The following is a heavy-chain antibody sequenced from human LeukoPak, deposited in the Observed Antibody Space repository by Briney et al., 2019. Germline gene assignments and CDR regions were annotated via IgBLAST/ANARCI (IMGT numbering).Heavy chain of an antibody. D-gene: IGHD3-3*01. Sequence: GGSLRLSCAASGFTFGSYAMTWVRQAPGKGLEWVSSISGSGGSTNYADSVKSRFTISRDNSKNTLYLQMNSLRAEDTAVYYCAKGVPWSGPAFDYWGQGTLVTVSS. CDR3: AKGVPWSGPAFDY. CDR1: GFTFGSYA. V-gene: IGHV3-23*01. CDR2: ISGSGGST. J-gene: IGHJ4*02.